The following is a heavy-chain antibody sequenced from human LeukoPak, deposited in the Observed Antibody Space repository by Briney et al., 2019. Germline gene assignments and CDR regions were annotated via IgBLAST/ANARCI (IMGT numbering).Heavy chain of an antibody. D-gene: IGHD4-11*01. CDR1: GFTFSKYG. V-gene: IGHV3-30*02. CDR2: IQNDGSNK. J-gene: IGHJ4*02. CDR3: AKGSIQSREGYFDY. Sequence: GGSLRLSCVASGFTFSKYGIHWVRQAPGKGLQWVAFIQNDGSNKFYADSVKGRFTISRDNSKNTLYLQMNSLRAEDTAVYYCAKGSIQSREGYFDYWGQGTQVIVSS.